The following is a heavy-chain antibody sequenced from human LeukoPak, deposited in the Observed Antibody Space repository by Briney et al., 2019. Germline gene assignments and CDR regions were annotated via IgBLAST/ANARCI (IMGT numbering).Heavy chain of an antibody. D-gene: IGHD4-11*01. CDR1: GVIFGSYA. CDR3: AKVMTTVGSWYSDY. CDR2: ISASGAST. V-gene: IGHV3-23*01. J-gene: IGHJ4*02. Sequence: GGSLRLSCAASGVIFGSYAMNWVRQAPGKGLEWVSAISASGASTYYADSVKGRFTISRDNPKNTLFLQMSSLRAGDTAIYYCAKVMTTVGSWYSDYWGQGTQVTVSS.